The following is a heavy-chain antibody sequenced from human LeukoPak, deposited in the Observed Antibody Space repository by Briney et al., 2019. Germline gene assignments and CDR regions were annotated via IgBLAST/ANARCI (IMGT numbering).Heavy chain of an antibody. V-gene: IGHV1-46*01. CDR3: ARTTFQTGSSLYYFDY. D-gene: IGHD3-10*01. Sequence: ASVKVSCKASGYTFTSYYMHWVRQAPGQGLEWMGIINPSGGSTSYAQKFQGRVTMTRDMSTSTVYMELSSLRSEDTAVYYCARTTFQTGSSLYYFDYWGQGTLVTVSS. J-gene: IGHJ4*02. CDR2: INPSGGST. CDR1: GYTFTSYY.